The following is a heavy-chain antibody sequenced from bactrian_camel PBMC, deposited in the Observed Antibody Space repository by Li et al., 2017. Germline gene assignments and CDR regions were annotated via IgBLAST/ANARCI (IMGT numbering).Heavy chain of an antibody. D-gene: IGHD2*01. J-gene: IGHJ4*01. Sequence: HVQLVESGGGLVQPGGSLRLSCAASGYPYTSICMGYFRQAPGKEREGVAAIYTREDKTYYADSVKGRFTISRDNAKNTLYLQMNSLKTEDTAVYYCATAGNYHWGQGTQVTVS. CDR2: IYTREDKT. V-gene: IGHV3S1*01. CDR1: GYPYTSIC. CDR3: ATAGNYH.